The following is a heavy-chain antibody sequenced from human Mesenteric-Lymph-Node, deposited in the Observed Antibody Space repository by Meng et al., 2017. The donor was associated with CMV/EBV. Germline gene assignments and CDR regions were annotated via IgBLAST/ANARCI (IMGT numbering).Heavy chain of an antibody. D-gene: IGHD4-23*01. CDR2: FYYSRTT. CDR1: GCSISSSSYY. J-gene: IGHJ4*02. CDR3: ARAGADNSGNSGWVAY. V-gene: IGHV4-39*07. Sequence: GSLRLSCTVSGCSISSSSYYWGWVRQPPGKGLEFIARFYYSRTTYYNPSLKSRATISIDTSKNQFSLKLSSVTAADAAVYYCARAGADNSGNSGWVAYWGQGTLVTVSS.